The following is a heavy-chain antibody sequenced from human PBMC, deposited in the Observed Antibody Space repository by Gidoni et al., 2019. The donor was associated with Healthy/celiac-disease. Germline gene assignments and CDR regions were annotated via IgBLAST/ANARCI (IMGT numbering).Heavy chain of an antibody. CDR3: ARDTYYYDSSGSFGL. J-gene: IGHJ2*01. V-gene: IGHV4-30-4*01. CDR1: VGSISSGDYY. Sequence: QVQLQESGPGLVKPSPTLSLTCTVSVGSISSGDYYWSWIRQPPGKGLEWIGYIYYSGSTYYNPSLKSRVTISVDTSKNQFSLKLSSVTAADTAVYYCARDTYYYDSSGSFGLWGRGTLVTVSS. D-gene: IGHD3-22*01. CDR2: IYYSGST.